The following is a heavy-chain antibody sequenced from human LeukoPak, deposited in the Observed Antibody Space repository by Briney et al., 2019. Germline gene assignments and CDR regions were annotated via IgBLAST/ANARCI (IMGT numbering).Heavy chain of an antibody. V-gene: IGHV4-34*01. D-gene: IGHD6-13*01. CDR3: ARGRIAAAGPGLDY. Sequence: GSLRLSCAASGFTFSIYAMSWIRQPPGKGLEWIGEINHSGSTNYNPSLKSRVTISVDTSKNQFSLKLSSVTAADTAVYYCARGRIAAAGPGLDYWGQGTLVTVSS. CDR1: GFTFSIYA. J-gene: IGHJ4*02. CDR2: INHSGST.